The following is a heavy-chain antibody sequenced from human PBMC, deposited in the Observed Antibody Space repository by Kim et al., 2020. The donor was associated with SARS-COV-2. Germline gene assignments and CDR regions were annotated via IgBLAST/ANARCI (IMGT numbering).Heavy chain of an antibody. CDR2: IYHSGST. J-gene: IGHJ4*02. D-gene: IGHD3-22*01. V-gene: IGHV4-4*02. Sequence: SETLSLTCAVSGGSISSSNWWSWVRQPPGKGPEWIGEIYHSGSTNYNPSLKSRVTISVDKSKNQFSLKLSSVTAADTAVYYCASHYYDSSGYPTTFDYWGQGTLVTVSS. CDR1: GGSISSSNW. CDR3: ASHYYDSSGYPTTFDY.